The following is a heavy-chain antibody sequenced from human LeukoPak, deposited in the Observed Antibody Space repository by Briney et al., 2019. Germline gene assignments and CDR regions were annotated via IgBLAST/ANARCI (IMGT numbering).Heavy chain of an antibody. CDR2: IGGSGGVT. CDR1: GFTLINHA. D-gene: IGHD3-3*01. J-gene: IGHJ4*02. Sequence: GGSLRLSCAASGFTLINHAMTWVRQAPXXXXEWVSAIGGSGGVTYYADSVRGRFTISRDNSKNTLYLQMNSLRADDTAVYYCAKDHNDFWSGYPPNWGQGTLVTVSS. V-gene: IGHV3-23*01. CDR3: AKDHNDFWSGYPPN.